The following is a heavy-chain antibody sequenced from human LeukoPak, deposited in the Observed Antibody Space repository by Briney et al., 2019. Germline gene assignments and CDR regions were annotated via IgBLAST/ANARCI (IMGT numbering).Heavy chain of an antibody. V-gene: IGHV3-30*02. CDR3: AKVRRWLGYCSSTSCYTGDSFDY. CDR2: IRNDGSNK. Sequence: GGSLRLSCAASGFTFSSYGMKWVRQAPGKGLEWVAFIRNDGSNKYYADSVKGRFTISRDNSKNTLYLQMNSLRAEDTAVYYCAKVRRWLGYCSSTSCYTGDSFDYWGQGTLVTVSS. CDR1: GFTFSSYG. D-gene: IGHD2-2*02. J-gene: IGHJ4*02.